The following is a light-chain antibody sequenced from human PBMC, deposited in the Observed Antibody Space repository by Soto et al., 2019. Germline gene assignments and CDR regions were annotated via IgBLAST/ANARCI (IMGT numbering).Light chain of an antibody. CDR3: SSYAGSNNLV. J-gene: IGLJ2*01. V-gene: IGLV2-8*01. CDR1: SSDVGGYNY. CDR2: EVS. Sequence: QSVLTQPPSASGSPGQSVTISCTGTSSDVGGYNYVSWYQQHPGKAPTLMIYEVSKRPSGVPDRFSGSKSGNTASLTVSGLQAEDEADYYCSSYAGSNNLVFGGGTKGTVL.